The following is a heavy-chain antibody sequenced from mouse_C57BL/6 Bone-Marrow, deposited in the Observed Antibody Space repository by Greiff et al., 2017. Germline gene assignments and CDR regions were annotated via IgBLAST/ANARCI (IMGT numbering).Heavy chain of an antibody. CDR3: ARERPIYYGNRYAMDY. CDR2: INPYNGDT. J-gene: IGHJ4*01. CDR1: GYSFTGYF. Sequence: EVQLQQSGPELVKPGDSVKISCKASGYSFTGYFMNWVMQSHGKSLEWIGRINPYNGDTFYNQKFKGKATLTVDKSSSTAHMELRSLTSEDSAVYYCARERPIYYGNRYAMDYRGQGTSVTVSS. V-gene: IGHV1-20*01. D-gene: IGHD2-1*01.